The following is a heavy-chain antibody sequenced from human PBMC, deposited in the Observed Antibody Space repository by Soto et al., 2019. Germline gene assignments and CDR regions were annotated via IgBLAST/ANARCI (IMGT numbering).Heavy chain of an antibody. V-gene: IGHV4-34*01. D-gene: IGHD5-12*01. CDR2: VKDGGHT. Sequence: QVQLQQWGAGLLKPSETLSLNCAVTGGSLSGYYWSWIRQPPGKGLEWIGEVKDGGHTNYSPSLRGRLTISSGTSNNQFSLRLTSVTAADTGVYYCARGQEGVVATHWDQGSLVTVSS. J-gene: IGHJ4*02. CDR3: ARGQEGVVATH. CDR1: GGSLSGYY.